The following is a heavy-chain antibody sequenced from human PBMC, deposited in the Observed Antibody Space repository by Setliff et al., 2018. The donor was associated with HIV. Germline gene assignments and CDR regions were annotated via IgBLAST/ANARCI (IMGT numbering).Heavy chain of an antibody. D-gene: IGHD4-17*01. CDR1: GGSISSPGYY. CDR3: ARGAGLYGDSHVY. CDR2: FYYTGSD. V-gene: IGHV4-31*03. J-gene: IGHJ4*02. Sequence: SETLSLTCTVSGGSISSPGYYWSWIRQHPGKGLEWIGYFYYTGSDYYSPSLKSRVTISVDTSKNQFSLKLRSVTAADTAVYYCARGAGLYGDSHVYWGQGTLVTVSS.